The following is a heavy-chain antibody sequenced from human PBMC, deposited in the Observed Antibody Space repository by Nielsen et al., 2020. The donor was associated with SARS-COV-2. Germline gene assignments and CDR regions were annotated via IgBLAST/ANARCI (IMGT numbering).Heavy chain of an antibody. Sequence: SCAASGFTVSSNYMSWIRQHPGKGLEWIGYIKHNEGPNYSPSLKSRVTISVDPSKNHFSLKMSSVTAADTAVYYCARAGVDSAMTYWGRGTLVTVSS. CDR3: ARAGVDSAMTY. D-gene: IGHD5-18*01. CDR1: GFTVSSNY. J-gene: IGHJ4*02. V-gene: IGHV4-31*02. CDR2: IKHNEGP.